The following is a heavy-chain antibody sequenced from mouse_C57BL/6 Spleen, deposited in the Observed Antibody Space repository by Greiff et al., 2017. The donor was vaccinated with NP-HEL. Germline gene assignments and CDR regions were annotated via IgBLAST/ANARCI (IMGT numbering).Heavy chain of an antibody. CDR1: GFTFSSYA. CDR3: ARGRWLRYFDY. V-gene: IGHV5-4*01. J-gene: IGHJ2*01. Sequence: EVQVVESGGGLVKPGGSLKLSCAASGFTFSSYAMSWVRQTPEKRLEWVATISDGGSYTYYPANVKGRFTISRDNAKNNLYLQMSHLKSEDTAMYYCARGRWLRYFDYWGQGTTLTVSS. D-gene: IGHD2-2*01. CDR2: ISDGGSYT.